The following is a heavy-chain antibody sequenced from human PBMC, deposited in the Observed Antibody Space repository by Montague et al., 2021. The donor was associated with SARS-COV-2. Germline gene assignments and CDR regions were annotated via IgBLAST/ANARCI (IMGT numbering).Heavy chain of an antibody. CDR2: INHSGST. D-gene: IGHD3-22*01. CDR3: ARGRGNLRMVVVVSTGASDYFEY. Sequence: SETLSLTCAVYGGSFSGYDWSWIRQSPGKGLEWIGEINHSGSTNYNPSLKSRVTISLDTSKNQFSLKLSSVTAADTAFYYCARGRGNLRMVVVVSTGASDYFEYWGQGTLVTVSS. J-gene: IGHJ4*02. V-gene: IGHV4-34*01. CDR1: GGSFSGYD.